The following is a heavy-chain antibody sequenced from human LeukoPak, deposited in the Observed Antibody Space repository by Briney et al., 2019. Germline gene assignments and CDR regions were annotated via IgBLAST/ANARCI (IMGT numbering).Heavy chain of an antibody. D-gene: IGHD2-2*01. CDR2: ISGSGGST. Sequence: GGSLRLSCAASGFTFSSYAMSWVRQAPGKGLEWVSAISGSGGSTYYADFVKGRFTISRDNSKNTLYLQMNSLRAEDTAVYYCASPRGYCSSTSCYAGDWYFDLWGRGTLVTVSS. CDR3: ASPRGYCSSTSCYAGDWYFDL. V-gene: IGHV3-23*01. J-gene: IGHJ2*01. CDR1: GFTFSSYA.